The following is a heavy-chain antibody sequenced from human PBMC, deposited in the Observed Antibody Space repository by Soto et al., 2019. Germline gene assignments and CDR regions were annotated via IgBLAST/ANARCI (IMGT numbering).Heavy chain of an antibody. CDR3: ARDRGYCETTACYLDY. Sequence: PSETLSLTCTVSGGSISSYYWNWIRQSAGKGLEWIGRIYASGSTNYSPSLKSRVAMSVDTSKNLFSLKLNSVTAAGTAIYYCARDRGYCETTACYLDYWGQGILVTVSS. CDR2: IYASGST. V-gene: IGHV4-4*07. J-gene: IGHJ4*02. D-gene: IGHD2-21*01. CDR1: GGSISSYY.